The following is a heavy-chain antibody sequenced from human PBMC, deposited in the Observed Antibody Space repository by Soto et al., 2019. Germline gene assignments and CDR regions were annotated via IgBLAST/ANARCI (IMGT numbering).Heavy chain of an antibody. D-gene: IGHD4-17*01. CDR1: GFTVSSNY. CDR3: AREGDPPNDYGDYGNYYYYGMDV. CDR2: IYSGGST. Sequence: EVQLVESGGGLVQPGGSLRLSCAASGFTVSSNYMSWVRQAPGKGLEWVSVIYSGGSTYYADSVKGRFTISRDNSKNTLYLQMNSLRAEDTAVYYCAREGDPPNDYGDYGNYYYYGMDVWGQGTTVTVSS. J-gene: IGHJ6*02. V-gene: IGHV3-66*01.